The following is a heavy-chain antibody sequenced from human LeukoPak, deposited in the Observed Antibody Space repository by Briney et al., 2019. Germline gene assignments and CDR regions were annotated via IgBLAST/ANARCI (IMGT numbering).Heavy chain of an antibody. D-gene: IGHD6-19*01. CDR3: ARDSSGWYSRIGYYFDY. V-gene: IGHV4-34*01. CDR2: INHSGST. J-gene: IGHJ4*02. CDR1: GGSFSGYY. Sequence: SETLSLTCAVYGGSFSGYYWSWIRQPPGKGLEWIGEINHSGSTNYNPSLKSRVTISVDTSKNQFSLKLSSVTAADTAVYYCARDSSGWYSRIGYYFDYWGQGTLVTVSS.